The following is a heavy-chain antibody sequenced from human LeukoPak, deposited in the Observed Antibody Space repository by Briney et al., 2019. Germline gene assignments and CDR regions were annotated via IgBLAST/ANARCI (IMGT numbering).Heavy chain of an antibody. Sequence: SETLSLTCAVYGGSFSGYYWSWIRQPPGKGLEWIGEINHSGSTNYNPSLKSRVTISVDTSKNQFSLKLSSVTAADTAVYYCARGFLAAAGHGGFGYWGQGTLVTVSS. CDR3: ARGFLAAAGHGGFGY. V-gene: IGHV4-34*01. CDR2: INHSGST. D-gene: IGHD6-13*01. J-gene: IGHJ4*02. CDR1: GGSFSGYY.